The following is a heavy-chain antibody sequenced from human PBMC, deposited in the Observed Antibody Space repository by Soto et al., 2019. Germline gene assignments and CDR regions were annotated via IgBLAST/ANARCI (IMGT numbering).Heavy chain of an antibody. Sequence: QVQLVESGGGVVQPGRSLRLSCAASGFTFSNYAMHWVRQAPGKGLGWVAVISYDGSNKYYADSVKGRFTISRDNSKNTQYLQMNGLGPEDTAVYYRGRDVADEAMANTYGLDVWGRGTEVTVSS. D-gene: IGHD5-18*01. J-gene: IGHJ6*02. V-gene: IGHV3-30*04. CDR3: GRDVADEAMANTYGLDV. CDR2: ISYDGSNK. CDR1: GFTFSNYA.